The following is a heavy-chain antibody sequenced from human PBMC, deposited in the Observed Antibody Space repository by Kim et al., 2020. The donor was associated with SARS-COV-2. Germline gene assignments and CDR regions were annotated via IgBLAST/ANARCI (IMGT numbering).Heavy chain of an antibody. CDR3: ARDFGVADY. D-gene: IGHD3-10*01. Sequence: GNTNYAQKLQGRVTMTTDTSTSTAYMELRSLRSDDTAVYYCARDFGVADYWGQGTLVTVSS. CDR2: GNT. J-gene: IGHJ4*02. V-gene: IGHV1-18*01.